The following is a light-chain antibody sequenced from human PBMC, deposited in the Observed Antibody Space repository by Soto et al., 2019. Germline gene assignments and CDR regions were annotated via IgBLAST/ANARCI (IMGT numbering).Light chain of an antibody. J-gene: IGLJ1*01. CDR3: CSYAGSNTYV. V-gene: IGLV2-23*01. CDR1: RSDVGSYNL. CDR2: EGS. Sequence: QSALTQPASVSGSPGQSITISCTGSRSDVGSYNLVSWYQQHPGKAPKLMIYEGSKRPSGVSNRFSGSKSGNTASLTISGLQAEDEADYYCCSYAGSNTYVFGTGTKLTVL.